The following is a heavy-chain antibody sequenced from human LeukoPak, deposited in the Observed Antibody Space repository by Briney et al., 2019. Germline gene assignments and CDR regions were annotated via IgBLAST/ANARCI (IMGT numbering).Heavy chain of an antibody. J-gene: IGHJ4*02. CDR3: ARDATYSNSYFFDY. CDR2: ISSRSSTI. D-gene: IGHD6-6*01. Sequence: GGSLRLSCAVSGFTFSSYRMSWVRQAPGKGLEWVSYISSRSSTIYYADSVKGRFTISRDNAKNSLYLQMNSLRAEDTAVYYCARDATYSNSYFFDYWGQGTLVTVSS. V-gene: IGHV3-48*01. CDR1: GFTFSSYR.